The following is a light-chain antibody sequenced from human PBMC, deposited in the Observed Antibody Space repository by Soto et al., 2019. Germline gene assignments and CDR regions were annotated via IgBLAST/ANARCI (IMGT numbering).Light chain of an antibody. CDR3: QQHDTLPPYT. CDR1: QDIGNY. Sequence: DIQMTQSPSSLSASVGDRVTIACQANQDIGNYLNWYQQKPGKAPRLLIYDASNLEIGVPSRFSGSGSGTDFTFTISNLQPEDIATYYCQQHDTLPPYTFGQGTKVELK. CDR2: DAS. V-gene: IGKV1-33*01. J-gene: IGKJ2*01.